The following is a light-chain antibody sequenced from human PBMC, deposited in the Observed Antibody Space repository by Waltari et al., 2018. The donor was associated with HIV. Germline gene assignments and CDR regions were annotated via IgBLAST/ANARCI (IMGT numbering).Light chain of an antibody. CDR3: AVWNDSLSGYV. V-gene: IGLV1-47*01. Sequence: QSVVTQPPSASGTPGQRVTISCSGSSSNIGRNYVYWYQQLPGTAPKLLIYRNDQRPSGVPDRFSGSKSGTSASLAISGLRSEDEADYYCAVWNDSLSGYVFGTGTKVTV. CDR2: RND. J-gene: IGLJ1*01. CDR1: SSNIGRNY.